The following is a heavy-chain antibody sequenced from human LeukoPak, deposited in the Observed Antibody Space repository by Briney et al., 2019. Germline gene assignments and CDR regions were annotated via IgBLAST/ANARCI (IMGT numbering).Heavy chain of an antibody. CDR1: GYTFTSYG. CDR3: ARDEYYYGSEQTFDY. D-gene: IGHD3-10*01. J-gene: IGHJ4*02. Sequence: ASVKVSCKASGYTFTSYGISWVRQAPGQGLEWMGWISAYNGNTNYAQKLQGRVTMTTDTSTSTAYMELRSLRSDDTAVYYCARDEYYYGSEQTFDYWGQGTLVTVSS. V-gene: IGHV1-18*01. CDR2: ISAYNGNT.